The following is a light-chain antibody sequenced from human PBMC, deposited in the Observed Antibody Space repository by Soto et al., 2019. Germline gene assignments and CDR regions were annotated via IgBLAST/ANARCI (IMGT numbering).Light chain of an antibody. Sequence: QSVLTQPASVSGSPGQSITFSCTGTSSDVGGYNYVSWYQQHPGKAPKFMIYDVSNRPSGVSNRFSGSKSGNTASLTISGLQAEDEADYYCSSYTTSNTRQIVFGTGTRSPS. CDR1: SSDVGGYNY. CDR2: DVS. J-gene: IGLJ1*01. CDR3: SSYTTSNTRQIV. V-gene: IGLV2-14*01.